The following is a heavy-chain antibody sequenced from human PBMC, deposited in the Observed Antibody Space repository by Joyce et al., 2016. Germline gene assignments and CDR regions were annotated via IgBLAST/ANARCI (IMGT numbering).Heavy chain of an antibody. CDR3: ARGGISYYYAMDV. V-gene: IGHV3-21*01. J-gene: IGHJ6*02. CDR1: GSTFSSSS. Sequence: QLVESGGGGVKPGGSLRLSCEASGSTFSSSSMSWFRQAPGKGLEWVAAISGTSYYISPAVTGRGRFTVSRDNAKKTLYLQMNSLRAEDSAVFYCARGGISYYYAMDVWGQGTTVTVSS. CDR2: ISGTSYYI. D-gene: IGHD3-16*01.